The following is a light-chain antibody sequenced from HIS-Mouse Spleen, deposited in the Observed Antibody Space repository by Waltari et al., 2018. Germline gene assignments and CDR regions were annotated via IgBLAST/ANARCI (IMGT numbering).Light chain of an antibody. CDR1: QSLLHSNGYNY. V-gene: IGKV2-28*01. CDR2: LGS. J-gene: IGKJ3*01. CDR3: MQALQTPFT. Sequence: DIVMTQSPLSLPVTPGEPASISCRSSQSLLHSNGYNYLDWYLQKPGQSPQLLIYLGSNRASGVPDRISRSVSGTDCPLKISRVEAEYVGVYYCMQALQTPFTFGPGTKVDIK.